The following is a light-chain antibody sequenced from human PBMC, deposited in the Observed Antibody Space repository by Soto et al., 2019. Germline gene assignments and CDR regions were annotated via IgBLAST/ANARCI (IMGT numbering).Light chain of an antibody. CDR1: QSLSDN. J-gene: IGKJ1*01. CDR3: QQYGNWPPWT. V-gene: IGKV3-15*01. CDR2: RAS. Sequence: IVMTQSPDTLAVSPGETVTLSCRASQSLSDNLAWYQQKTGQPPRLLIFRASSRASGIPARFSGGGSGTEFPLTISRLQSEDFAVYYCQQYGNWPPWTFGPGTRVEIK.